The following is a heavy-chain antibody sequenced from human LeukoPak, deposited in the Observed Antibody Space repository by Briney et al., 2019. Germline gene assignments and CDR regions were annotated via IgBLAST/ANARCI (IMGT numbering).Heavy chain of an antibody. Sequence: GGSLRLSCAASGFTFSSYWMSWVRQAPGKGLEWVAVISYDGSNKYYADSVKGRFTISRDNSKNTLYLQMNSLRAEDTAVYYCAKDYYGSGSYFDYWGQGTLVTVSS. CDR2: ISYDGSNK. CDR3: AKDYYGSGSYFDY. V-gene: IGHV3-30*18. D-gene: IGHD3-10*01. J-gene: IGHJ4*02. CDR1: GFTFSSYW.